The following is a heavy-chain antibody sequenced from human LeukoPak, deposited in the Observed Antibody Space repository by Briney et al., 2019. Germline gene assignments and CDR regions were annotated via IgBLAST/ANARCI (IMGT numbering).Heavy chain of an antibody. CDR2: INPNSGGT. CDR3: ARGKRLAFTIFGVVIMWDY. J-gene: IGHJ4*02. V-gene: IGHV1-2*06. CDR1: GYTFTSYD. Sequence: ASVKVSCKASGYTFTSYDINWVRQATGQGLEWMGRINPNSGGTNYAQKFQGRVTMTRDTSISTAYMELSRLRSDDTAVYYCARGKRLAFTIFGVVIMWDYWGQGTLVTVSS. D-gene: IGHD3-3*01.